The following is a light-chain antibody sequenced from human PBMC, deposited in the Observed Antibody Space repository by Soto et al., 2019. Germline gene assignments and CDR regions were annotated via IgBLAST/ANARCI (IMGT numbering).Light chain of an antibody. J-gene: IGLJ2*01. Sequence: QSVLTQPPSASGTPGQSVSLSCSGSRSNIGTNPVNWYQQLPGTAPNLLFYTNTQRPSGVPDRFSASKSGTSASLAISGLQSEDEADYYCAAWDASLNSLIFGGGTQLTVL. CDR1: RSNIGTNP. CDR3: AAWDASLNSLI. CDR2: TNT. V-gene: IGLV1-44*01.